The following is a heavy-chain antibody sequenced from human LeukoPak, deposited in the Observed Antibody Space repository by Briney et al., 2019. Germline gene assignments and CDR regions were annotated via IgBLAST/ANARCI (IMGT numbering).Heavy chain of an antibody. V-gene: IGHV3-23*01. J-gene: IGHJ4*02. D-gene: IGHD3-10*01. Sequence: GGSLRLSCAASGFTFSSNSMTWVRQTPGKGLEWVSGISGSGGSTFYADSVKGRFTISRDNSRNTLYLQMSSLRPEDTAVYYCTKWSGFGDDWGQGTLVTVSS. CDR1: GFTFSSNS. CDR3: TKWSGFGDD. CDR2: ISGSGGST.